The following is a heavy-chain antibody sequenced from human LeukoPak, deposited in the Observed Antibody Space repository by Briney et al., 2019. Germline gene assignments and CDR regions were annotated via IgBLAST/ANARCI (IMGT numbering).Heavy chain of an antibody. V-gene: IGHV1-18*01. CDR3: ARDPRHRYGNFDH. CDR2: IAPYNGNT. Sequence: ASVKVSCKASGFTFGSYGISWVRQAPGQGLEWMGWIAPYNGNTNSAQKLQGRVTLTADTSTSTAYMELWSLRPDDTAVYYCARDPRHRYGNFDHWGQGTLVTVSS. J-gene: IGHJ4*02. D-gene: IGHD5-18*01. CDR1: GFTFGSYG.